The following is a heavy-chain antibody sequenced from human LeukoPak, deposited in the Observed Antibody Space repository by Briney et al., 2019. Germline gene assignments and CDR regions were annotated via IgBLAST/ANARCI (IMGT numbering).Heavy chain of an antibody. Sequence: ASVEVSCKASGYTFTNSYMHWVRQAPGQGLEWMGIINPSGDSTNYAQKFQGRVTMTRDTSTSTSYMDLSSLRSEDTAVYYCARGGSGLDYWGQGTLVTVSS. D-gene: IGHD6-19*01. CDR3: ARGGSGLDY. J-gene: IGHJ4*02. CDR1: GYTFTNSY. CDR2: INPSGDST. V-gene: IGHV1-46*01.